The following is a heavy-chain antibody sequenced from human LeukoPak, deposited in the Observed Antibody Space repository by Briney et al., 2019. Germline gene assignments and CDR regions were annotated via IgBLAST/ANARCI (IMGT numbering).Heavy chain of an antibody. CDR2: IKPDGTEK. V-gene: IGHV3-7*01. D-gene: IGHD3-22*01. J-gene: IGHJ3*02. CDR3: VRYYDPPVGDAFDI. CDR1: GFTFGGDW. Sequence: GGSLRLSCVASGFTFGGDWTSWVRRAPGKGLEWVANIKPDGTEKYYVDSVKGRFTISRDNAKNSLYLQLNSLRAEDTAVYYCVRYYDPPVGDAFDIWGPGTMVTVSS.